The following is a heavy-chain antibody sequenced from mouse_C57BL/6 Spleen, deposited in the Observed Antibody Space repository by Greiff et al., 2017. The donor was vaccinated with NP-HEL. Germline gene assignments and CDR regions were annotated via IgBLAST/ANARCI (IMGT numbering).Heavy chain of an antibody. V-gene: IGHV1-61*01. D-gene: IGHD2-4*01. CDR3: ARVELRGFAY. Sequence: QVQLQQSGAELVRPGSSVKLSCKASGYTFTSYWMDWVKQRPGQGLEWIGNIYPSDSETHYNQKFKDKATLAVDKSSSTAYMQLSSLTSEDSAVYYCARVELRGFAYWGQGTLVTVSA. CDR1: GYTFTSYW. CDR2: IYPSDSET. J-gene: IGHJ3*01.